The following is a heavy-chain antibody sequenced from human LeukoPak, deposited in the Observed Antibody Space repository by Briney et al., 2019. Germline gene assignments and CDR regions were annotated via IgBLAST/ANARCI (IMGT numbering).Heavy chain of an antibody. CDR2: IYHSGST. CDR1: GGSISSSNW. J-gene: IGHJ5*02. Sequence: SGTLSLTCAVSGGSISSSNWWSWVRQPPGKGLEWIGEIYHSGSTNYNPSLKSRVTISVDRSKNQFSLKLSSVTAADTAVYYCARDDYGSPRTFDPWGQGTLVTVSS. V-gene: IGHV4-4*02. CDR3: ARDDYGSPRTFDP. D-gene: IGHD4-17*01.